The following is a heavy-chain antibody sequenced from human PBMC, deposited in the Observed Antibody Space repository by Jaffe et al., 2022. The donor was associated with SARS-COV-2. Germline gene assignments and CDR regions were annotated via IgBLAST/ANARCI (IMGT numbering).Heavy chain of an antibody. Sequence: QVQLVESGGGVVQPGKSLRLSCAASGFTFSIFAMHWVRQAPGKGLEWVAIISYDGSNEHYADSVKGRFTISRDNSKNTLFLQMNSLRPEDTAVYYCARDVGTYFDYWGQGTLVTVSS. V-gene: IGHV3-30*04. CDR3: ARDVGTYFDY. CDR2: ISYDGSNE. CDR1: GFTFSIFA. J-gene: IGHJ4*02.